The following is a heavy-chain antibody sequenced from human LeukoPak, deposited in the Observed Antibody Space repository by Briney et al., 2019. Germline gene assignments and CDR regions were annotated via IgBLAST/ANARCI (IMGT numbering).Heavy chain of an antibody. J-gene: IGHJ4*02. CDR2: IYYSGST. V-gene: IGHV4-59*01. CDR1: GGSISSYY. D-gene: IGHD6-13*01. CDR3: ARAYYSSSWYYFDY. Sequence: SETLSLTCTVSGGSISSYYWSWIRQPPGKGLEWIGYIYYSGSTSYNPSLKSRVTISVDTSKNQFSLKLSSVTAADTAVYYCARAYYSSSWYYFDYWGQGTLVTVSS.